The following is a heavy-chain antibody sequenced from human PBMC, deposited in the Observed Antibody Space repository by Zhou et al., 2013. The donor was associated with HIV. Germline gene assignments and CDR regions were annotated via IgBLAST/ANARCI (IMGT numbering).Heavy chain of an antibody. CDR2: IYTSGST. CDR3: ARSYSWGNWFDP. D-gene: IGHD2-21*01. CDR1: GGSISSGSYY. Sequence: QVQLQESGPGLVKPSQTLSLTCTVSGGSISSGSYYWSWIRQPAGKGLEWIGHIYTSGSTNYNPSLKSRVTISVDTSKNQFSLKLSSVTAADTAVYYCARSYSWGNWFDPGAREPWSPSPQ. V-gene: IGHV4-61*09. J-gene: IGHJ5*02.